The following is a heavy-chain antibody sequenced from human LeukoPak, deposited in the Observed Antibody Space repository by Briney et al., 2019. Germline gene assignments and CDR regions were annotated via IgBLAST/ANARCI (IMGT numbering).Heavy chain of an antibody. CDR1: GFIFRSYS. Sequence: GGSLRLSCAASGFIFRSYSMNWVRQAPGKGLEWVAFITSSSDTISYADSVKGRFTISRDNAKNSLYLQMSSLRAEDTAVYYCAREAGAGYWGQGTLVTVSS. V-gene: IGHV3-48*01. J-gene: IGHJ4*02. CDR2: ITSSSDTI. D-gene: IGHD1-26*01. CDR3: AREAGAGY.